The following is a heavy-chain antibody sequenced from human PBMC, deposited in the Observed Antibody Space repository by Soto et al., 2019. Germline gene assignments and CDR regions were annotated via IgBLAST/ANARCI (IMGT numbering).Heavy chain of an antibody. CDR2: IFPKSGGT. D-gene: IGHD3-16*01. Sequence: QEQLMQSGAEVKKPGASVKVSCKSSGYSFTGYYLHWVRQAPGQGPEWMGWIFPKSGGTKSAQKFQGRVTMPRDPSTSTAYMEWKSLRSDDTAFYFCAREGMYHYETKDYYPSTYGLDVWGQGTTVTVSS. J-gene: IGHJ6*02. CDR1: GYSFTGYY. CDR3: AREGMYHYETKDYYPSTYGLDV. V-gene: IGHV1-2*02.